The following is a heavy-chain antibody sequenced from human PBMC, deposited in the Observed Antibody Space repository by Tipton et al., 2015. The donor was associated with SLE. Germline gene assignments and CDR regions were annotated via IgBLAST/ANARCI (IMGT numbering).Heavy chain of an antibody. CDR3: AKDSGGGEY. CDR1: GFTFSSYG. Sequence: SLRLSCAASGFTFSSYGMSWVRQAPGKGLEWVSSISGSGGDTYNADSVKGRFIISSDNSRDTLYLQMNSLSAEDTAVYYCAKDSGGGEYWGQGTLVTVSS. J-gene: IGHJ4*02. V-gene: IGHV3-23*01. CDR2: ISGSGGDT. D-gene: IGHD3-16*01.